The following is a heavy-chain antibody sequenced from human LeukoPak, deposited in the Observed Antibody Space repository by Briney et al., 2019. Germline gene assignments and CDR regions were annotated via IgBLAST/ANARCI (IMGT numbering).Heavy chain of an antibody. V-gene: IGHV4-4*07. CDR1: GGSISSYY. J-gene: IGHJ6*03. CDR3: AREGGAAAGYYYYYFYMDV. Sequence: SETLSLTCTVSGGSISSYYWSWIRQPAGKGLEWIGRIYTSGSTNYNPSLKSRVTMSVDTSKNQFSLKLSSVTAADTAVYYCAREGGAAAGYYYYYFYMDVWGKGTTVTVSS. CDR2: IYTSGST. D-gene: IGHD6-13*01.